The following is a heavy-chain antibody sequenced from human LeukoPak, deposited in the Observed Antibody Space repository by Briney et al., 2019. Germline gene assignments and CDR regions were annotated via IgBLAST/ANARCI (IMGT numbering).Heavy chain of an antibody. CDR1: NDYIKDYY. J-gene: IGHJ4*02. Sequence: PSETLSLTCTLSNDYIKDYYWSWIRQPAGKGLEWIGRVSQWNTNYNPSLKSRVSMSVQASRNQFSLRLNSATAADTAAYYCARQGSDNHFDSWGPGTLVTVSS. V-gene: IGHV4-4*07. D-gene: IGHD1-14*01. CDR3: ARQGSDNHFDS. CDR2: VSQWNT.